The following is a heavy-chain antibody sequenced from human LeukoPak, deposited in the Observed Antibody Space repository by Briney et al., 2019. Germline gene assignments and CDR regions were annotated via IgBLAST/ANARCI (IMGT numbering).Heavy chain of an antibody. J-gene: IGHJ3*02. D-gene: IGHD5-18*01. V-gene: IGHV3-74*01. CDR3: ARGGAYSYGPLDI. CDR1: GFTFSSYW. CDR2: LNSDGSST. Sequence: PGGSLSLSCAASGFTFSSYWMHWVRQAPGKGLVWVSRLNSDGSSTSYADSVKGRSTISRDNAKNTLYLQMNSLRAEDTAVYYCARGGAYSYGPLDIWGQGTMVTVSS.